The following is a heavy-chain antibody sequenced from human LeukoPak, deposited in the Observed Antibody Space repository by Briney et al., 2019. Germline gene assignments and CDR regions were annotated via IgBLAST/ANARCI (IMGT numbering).Heavy chain of an antibody. D-gene: IGHD3-22*01. Sequence: PSETLSLTCTVSGGSISSGDYYWSWIRQPPGKGLEWIGYIYYSGSTYYNPSLKSRVTISVGTSKNQFSLKLSSVTAADTAVYYCARGYYYDSSGSFDYWGQGTLVTVSS. CDR1: GGSISSGDYY. J-gene: IGHJ4*02. CDR2: IYYSGST. V-gene: IGHV4-30-4*08. CDR3: ARGYYYDSSGSFDY.